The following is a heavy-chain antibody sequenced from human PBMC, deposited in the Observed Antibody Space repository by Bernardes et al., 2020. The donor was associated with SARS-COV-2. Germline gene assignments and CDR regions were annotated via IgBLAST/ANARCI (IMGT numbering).Heavy chain of an antibody. D-gene: IGHD3-16*01. CDR1: GFAVSPYA. CDR3: AKDLIAGTLGGLPQTFDY. J-gene: IGHJ4*02. Sequence: GYLSPTWAASGFAVSPYAMSWVRPAPGKGLEWVSVISVSGGTTYSSASVKGRFTISRDNSQNMLYLQMSSLRAEDTAVYFCAKDLIAGTLGGLPQTFDYWGQGTLVTVSS. V-gene: IGHV3-23*01. CDR2: ISVSGGTT.